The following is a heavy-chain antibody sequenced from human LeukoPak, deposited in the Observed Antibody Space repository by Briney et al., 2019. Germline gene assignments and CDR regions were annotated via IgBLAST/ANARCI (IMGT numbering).Heavy chain of an antibody. CDR2: ISSSSSYI. D-gene: IGHD1-26*01. CDR3: AREWTWELPDLDY. Sequence: GGSLRLSCAASGFTFSSYSMNWVRQAPGKGLEWVSSISSSSSYIYYADSVKGRFTISRDNAKNSLYLQMNSLRAEDTAVYYCAREWTWELPDLDYWGQGTLVTVSS. V-gene: IGHV3-21*01. CDR1: GFTFSSYS. J-gene: IGHJ4*02.